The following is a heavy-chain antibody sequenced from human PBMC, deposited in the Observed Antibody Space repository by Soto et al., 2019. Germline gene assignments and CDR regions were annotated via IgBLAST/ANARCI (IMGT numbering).Heavy chain of an antibody. CDR2: IYATGTT. J-gene: IGHJ5*02. V-gene: IGHV4-4*07. CDR1: GASISGFY. Sequence: PSETLSLTCTVSGASISGFYWSWIRKSAGEGLEWIGRIYATGTTDYTPSLRSRVMMSVDTSKKQFSLKLRSVTAADTAVYYCVRDGTKTLRDWFDPWGQGISVTVSS. CDR3: VRDGTKTLRDWFDP. D-gene: IGHD1-1*01.